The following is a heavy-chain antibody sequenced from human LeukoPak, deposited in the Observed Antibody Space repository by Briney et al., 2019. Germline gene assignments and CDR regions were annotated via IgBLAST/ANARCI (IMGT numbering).Heavy chain of an antibody. CDR2: ISGSGGST. V-gene: IGHV3-23*01. J-gene: IGHJ4*02. Sequence: GGSLRLSCAASGFTFSSYGMSWVRQAPGKGLEWVSAISGSGGSTYYADSVKGRFTISKDNSKNTLYLKMNSLRAEDTAVYYCAKDFAPYYYDSSGHADYWGQGTLVTVSS. D-gene: IGHD3-22*01. CDR1: GFTFSSYG. CDR3: AKDFAPYYYDSSGHADY.